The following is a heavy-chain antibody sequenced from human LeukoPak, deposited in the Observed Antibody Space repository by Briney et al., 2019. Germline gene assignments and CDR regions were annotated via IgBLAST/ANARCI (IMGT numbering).Heavy chain of an antibody. D-gene: IGHD2-15*01. CDR2: IDPSDSYT. J-gene: IGHJ4*02. Sequence: GESLKISCEGSGYSFTSYWITWVRQMLGKGLEWMGRIDPSDSYTNYSPSFQGHVTISADKSISTAYLQWSGLKASDSAIYYCAREPRGYCSGGSCWYYWGQGTLVTVSS. CDR1: GYSFTSYW. CDR3: AREPRGYCSGGSCWYY. V-gene: IGHV5-10-1*01.